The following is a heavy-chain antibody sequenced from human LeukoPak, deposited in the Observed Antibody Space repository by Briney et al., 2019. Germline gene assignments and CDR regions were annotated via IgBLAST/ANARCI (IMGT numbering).Heavy chain of an antibody. CDR3: ARDRVGHQLVGRKYYYYYMDV. V-gene: IGHV6-1*01. D-gene: IGHD6-13*01. CDR1: GDSVSSNSAA. CDR2: TYYRSKWYS. J-gene: IGHJ6*03. Sequence: SQTLSLTCAISGDSVSSNSAAWNWIRQSPSRGLEWLGRTYYRSKWYSDYPLSVKSRITIKPDTSKNQFSLKLTSVTPADTAVYYCARDRVGHQLVGRKYYYYYMDVWGKGTTVTISS.